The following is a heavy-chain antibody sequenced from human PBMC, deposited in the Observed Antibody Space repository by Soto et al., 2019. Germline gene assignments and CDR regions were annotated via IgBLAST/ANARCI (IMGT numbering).Heavy chain of an antibody. CDR3: ARGLRFRLVGFPLDS. D-gene: IGHD3-10*01. V-gene: IGHV4-38-2*01. J-gene: IGHJ4*02. Sequence: SETLSLTCGVSGFSIHTSYFWGWIRQPPGKGLEWIGLISHSGRAISHPSFASRATISLATTNNAFSLTLKSVTAADTAVYYCARGLRFRLVGFPLDSWGQGTLVTVSS. CDR1: GFSIHTSYF. CDR2: ISHSGRA.